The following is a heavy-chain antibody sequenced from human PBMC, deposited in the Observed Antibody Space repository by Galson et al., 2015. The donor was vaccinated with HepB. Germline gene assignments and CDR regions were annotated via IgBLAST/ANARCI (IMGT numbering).Heavy chain of an antibody. CDR2: ISGGGTNT. Sequence: SLRLSCAASGFTFDDYGMSWVRQAPGKGLEWVSTISGGGTNTYYADSVKGRFSISRDNSKNTLYLQMNGLRAEDTAVYYCAKSPPHLASSWYYFDSWGQGTLVTVSS. J-gene: IGHJ4*02. CDR1: GFTFDDYG. D-gene: IGHD6-13*01. V-gene: IGHV3-23*01. CDR3: AKSPPHLASSWYYFDS.